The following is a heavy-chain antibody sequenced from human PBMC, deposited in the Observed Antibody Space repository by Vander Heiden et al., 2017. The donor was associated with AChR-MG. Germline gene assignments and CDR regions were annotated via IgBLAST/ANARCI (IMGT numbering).Heavy chain of an antibody. D-gene: IGHD3-9*01. J-gene: IGHJ4*02. CDR2: INGYNDKT. V-gene: IGHV1-18*01. CDR1: GYTFTDFG. Sequence: QVHLVPSGAEAKKPGASVQVPCKASGYTFTDFGITWVRQAPGQGLEWMGWINGYNDKTNDVRKLQGRVTMTTDTSTSTAYMELRSLRSDDTAVYYCARVDYDILTDYLKLDYWGQGTLVAVSS. CDR3: ARVDYDILTDYLKLDY.